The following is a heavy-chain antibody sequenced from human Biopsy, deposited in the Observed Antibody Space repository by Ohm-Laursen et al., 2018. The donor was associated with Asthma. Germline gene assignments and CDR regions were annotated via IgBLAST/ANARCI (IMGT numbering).Heavy chain of an antibody. D-gene: IGHD3-3*01. V-gene: IGHV3-30*03. Sequence: SLRLSCAASGFSFSAHGMHWVRQAPGKGLEWVAVGGSYYDGGLKYYADSVNGRFTVSRDDSKNTLYLQMNSLRPDDTAVYYCARDVMEWYLPAFDFWGQGTLVTVSS. CDR1: GFSFSAHG. J-gene: IGHJ4*02. CDR3: ARDVMEWYLPAFDF. CDR2: GGSYYDGGLK.